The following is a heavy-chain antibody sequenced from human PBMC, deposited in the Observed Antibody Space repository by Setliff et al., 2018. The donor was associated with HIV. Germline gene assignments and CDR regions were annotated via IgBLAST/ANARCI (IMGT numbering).Heavy chain of an antibody. CDR3: ARDRYYYDSSGYSGAFDI. J-gene: IGHJ3*02. CDR2: ISAYNGDT. D-gene: IGHD3-22*01. CDR1: GYTFSNYG. V-gene: IGHV1-18*01. Sequence: GASVKVSCKASGYTFSNYGIIWVRQAPGQGLEWMGWISAYNGDTKHAQKVQGRVTMTTDISTNTAYMELKTLRSADTAVYYCARDRYYYDSSGYSGAFDIWGQGTMVTVSS.